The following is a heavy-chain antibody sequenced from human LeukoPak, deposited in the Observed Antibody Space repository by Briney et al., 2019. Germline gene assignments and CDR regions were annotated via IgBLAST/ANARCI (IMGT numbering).Heavy chain of an antibody. CDR1: GFTFSSYA. CDR2: ISGSGDRT. V-gene: IGHV3-23*01. J-gene: IGHJ4*02. D-gene: IGHD1-26*01. CDR3: AKLSGSYYLPLDY. Sequence: GGSLRLSCAASGFTFSSYAMSWVRQAPGKGLXXXSVISGSGDRTYYADSVKGRFTISRDNSKNTLKLQMNSPRVEDTAVYYCAKLSGSYYLPLDYWGQGTLVTVSS.